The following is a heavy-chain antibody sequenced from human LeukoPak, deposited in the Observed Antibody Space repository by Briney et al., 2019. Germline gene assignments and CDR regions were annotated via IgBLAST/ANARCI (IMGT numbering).Heavy chain of an antibody. CDR1: GVSTSTYD. V-gene: IGHV4-4*07. Sequence: SETLSLTCTVSGVSTSTYDWNWIRQPAGKGLEWVGRIYSSGSTKYNPSLKSRVTMSVDTSKNQFSLRLTSVTAADTALYYCATMYDTMVDYWGQGTLVTVSS. D-gene: IGHD3-10*01. CDR3: ATMYDTMVDY. CDR2: IYSSGST. J-gene: IGHJ4*02.